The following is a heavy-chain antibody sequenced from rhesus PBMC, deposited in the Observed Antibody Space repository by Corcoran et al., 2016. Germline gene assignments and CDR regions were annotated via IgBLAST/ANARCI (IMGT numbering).Heavy chain of an antibody. Sequence: QVTLKESGPALVKPTQTLTLTCPFPGFSISTRGMGVGWLRQPPGKALEWLALIYWDDDKYYSTSLKSRLTISKDTSKNQVVLTMTNMDPVDTATYYCARAMSLIAAGDYWGQGVLVTVSS. D-gene: IGHD6-13*01. J-gene: IGHJ4*01. CDR1: GFSISTRGMG. V-gene: IGHV2-174*01. CDR2: IYWDDDK. CDR3: ARAMSLIAAGDY.